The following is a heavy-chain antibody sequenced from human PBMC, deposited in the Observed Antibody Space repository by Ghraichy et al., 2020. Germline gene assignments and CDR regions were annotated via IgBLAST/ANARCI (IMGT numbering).Heavy chain of an antibody. CDR2: MGGGGLSK. Sequence: GGSLRLSCVASGFSFKAYAMSWVRQAPGKGLEWVSGMGGGGLSKQYADFGKGRFTISRDNSRNSLYLQMNSLRDEDTAIYYCARAAWSTGTYTGFYSWGQGTLIAVSS. V-gene: IGHV3-23*01. J-gene: IGHJ4*02. D-gene: IGHD3-3*01. CDR1: GFSFKAYA. CDR3: ARAAWSTGTYTGFYS.